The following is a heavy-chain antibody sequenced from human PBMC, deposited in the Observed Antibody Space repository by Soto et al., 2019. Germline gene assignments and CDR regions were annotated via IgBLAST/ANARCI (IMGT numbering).Heavy chain of an antibody. CDR1: GGSISSGGYY. CDR3: ARDGDWDYCGGDCYYYYYGMDV. Sequence: SETLSLTCTVSGGSISSGGYYWSWIRQHPGKGLEWIGYIYYSGSTYYNPSLKSRVTISVDTSKNQFSLKLSSVTAADTAVYYCARDGDWDYCGGDCYYYYYGMDVWGQGTTVTVSS. J-gene: IGHJ6*02. V-gene: IGHV4-31*03. D-gene: IGHD2-21*02. CDR2: IYYSGST.